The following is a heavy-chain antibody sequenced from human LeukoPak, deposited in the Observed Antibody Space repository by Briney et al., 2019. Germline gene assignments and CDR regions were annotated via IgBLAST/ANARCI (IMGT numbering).Heavy chain of an antibody. CDR2: IYYSGST. D-gene: IGHD5-18*01. Sequence: PPETLSLTCTVSGGSVSSYYWSWIRQPPGKGLEWIGYIYYSGSTNYNPSLKSRVTISVDTSKNQFSLKLSSVTAADTAVYYCARGDVDTAMVTWSQGTLVTVSS. V-gene: IGHV4-59*02. J-gene: IGHJ5*02. CDR3: ARGDVDTAMVT. CDR1: GGSVSSYY.